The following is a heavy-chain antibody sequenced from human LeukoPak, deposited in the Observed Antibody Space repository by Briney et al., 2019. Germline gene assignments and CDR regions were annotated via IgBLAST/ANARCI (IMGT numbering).Heavy chain of an antibody. D-gene: IGHD7-27*01. Sequence: GGSLRLSCTASGFTFRGYSMSWVRQAPGKGLEWVSCISSSSSYIYYADSLQGRLTTSRDNAKNSLFLRINSLRAEDTAMYYCARVLETGQDWYFDLWGRGTLVTVSS. V-gene: IGHV3-21*01. CDR3: ARVLETGQDWYFDL. CDR1: GFTFRGYS. J-gene: IGHJ2*01. CDR2: ISSSSSYI.